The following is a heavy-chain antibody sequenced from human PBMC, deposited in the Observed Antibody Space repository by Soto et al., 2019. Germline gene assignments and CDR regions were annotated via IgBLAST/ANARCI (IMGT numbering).Heavy chain of an antibody. CDR2: IIPVYDSA. D-gene: IGHD3-3*01. CDR1: GDTFSNYA. Sequence: QVHLVQSGTEVKKPGSSVKVSCKTSGDTFSNYAISWVRQAPGQGLEWMGGIIPVYDSASYAQRSRDRVTMSVDKVTSTAYLELTSLTSEDTAVYYCAASTFLSGVSGYFHLAFWGQGTLVTASS. V-gene: IGHV1-69*06. J-gene: IGHJ4*02. CDR3: AASTFLSGVSGYFHLAF.